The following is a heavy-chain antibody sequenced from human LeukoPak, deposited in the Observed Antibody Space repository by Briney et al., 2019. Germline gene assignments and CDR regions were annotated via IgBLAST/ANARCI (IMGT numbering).Heavy chain of an antibody. D-gene: IGHD2-2*01. CDR2: IIPIFGTA. CDR1: GGTFSSYA. J-gene: IGHJ4*02. Sequence: GASVKVSCKASGGTFSSYAISWVRQAPGQGLEWMGGIIPIFGTANYAQKFQGRVTITTDESTSTAYVELSSLRSEDTAVYYCASKYCSSTSCYFGVFLDYWGQGTLVTVSS. CDR3: ASKYCSSTSCYFGVFLDY. V-gene: IGHV1-69*05.